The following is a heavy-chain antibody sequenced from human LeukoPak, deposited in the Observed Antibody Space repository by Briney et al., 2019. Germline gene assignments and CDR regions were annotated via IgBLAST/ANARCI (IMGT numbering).Heavy chain of an antibody. V-gene: IGHV3-66*01. CDR3: TTKRGYSYGYAD. J-gene: IGHJ4*02. CDR1: GFTVSSNY. Sequence: GGPLRLPCTVSGFTVSSNYMSWVRQAPGKGLEWLSVIYSGGSTYYADSVKGRFTISRDNSKNTLYLQMNSLRAEDTAVYYCTTKRGYSYGYADWGQGTLVTVSS. D-gene: IGHD5-18*01. CDR2: IYSGGST.